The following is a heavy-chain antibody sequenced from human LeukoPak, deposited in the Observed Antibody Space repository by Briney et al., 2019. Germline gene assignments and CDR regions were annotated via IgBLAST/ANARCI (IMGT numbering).Heavy chain of an antibody. CDR1: AFTFSSYA. V-gene: IGHV3-30-3*01. CDR3: ARGTSLYYYDSSGYYLYYYYGMDV. CDR2: ISYDGSNK. D-gene: IGHD3-22*01. Sequence: PGGSLRLSCAASAFTFSSYAMHWVRQAPGKGLEWVAVISYDGSNKYYADSVKGRFTISRDNSKHTLYLQMNSLRAEDTAVYYCARGTSLYYYDSSGYYLYYYYGMDVWGQGTTVTVSS. J-gene: IGHJ6*02.